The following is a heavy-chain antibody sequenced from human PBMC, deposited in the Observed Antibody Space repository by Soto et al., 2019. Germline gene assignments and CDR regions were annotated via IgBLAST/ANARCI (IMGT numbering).Heavy chain of an antibody. Sequence: SETLSLTCAVYGGSFSGYYWSWIRQPPGKGLEWIGEINHSGSTNYNPSLKSRVTISVDTSKNQFSLKLSSVTAADTAVYYCASGHYDYVWGSYRSVYFDYWGQGTLVTVSS. J-gene: IGHJ4*02. CDR1: GGSFSGYY. D-gene: IGHD3-16*02. V-gene: IGHV4-34*01. CDR2: INHSGST. CDR3: ASGHYDYVWGSYRSVYFDY.